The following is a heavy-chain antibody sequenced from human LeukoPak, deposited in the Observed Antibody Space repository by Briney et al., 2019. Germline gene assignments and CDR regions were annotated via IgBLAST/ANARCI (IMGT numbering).Heavy chain of an antibody. V-gene: IGHV5-51*01. Sequence: GESLKISCKGSGYSFTSYWIGWVRQMPGKGLEWMGIIYPDDSDTKYSPSFQGQVTISTDKSISTAYLQWSSLKASDTAMYYCARLAFCTNAVCFSNYYYSMDVWGRGTTVTVSS. CDR1: GYSFTSYW. CDR2: IYPDDSDT. D-gene: IGHD2-8*01. J-gene: IGHJ6*03. CDR3: ARLAFCTNAVCFSNYYYSMDV.